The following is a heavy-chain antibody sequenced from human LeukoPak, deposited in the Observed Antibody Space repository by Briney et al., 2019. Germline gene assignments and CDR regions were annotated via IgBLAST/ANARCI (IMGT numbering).Heavy chain of an antibody. J-gene: IGHJ6*03. D-gene: IGHD6-13*01. CDR3: ARGISSSWYARAKEYYYYYYMDV. CDR1: AASISSYY. CDR2: IYKIAST. V-gene: IGHV4-59*08. Sequence: PAPTLSLIWRLAAASISSYYSGSIRLPPGRGSGWTGFIYKIASTSYNPSRKSRATISADTTKNQFSLKLSSVTAADTAVYYCARGISSSWYARAKEYYYYYYMDVWGKGTTVTISS.